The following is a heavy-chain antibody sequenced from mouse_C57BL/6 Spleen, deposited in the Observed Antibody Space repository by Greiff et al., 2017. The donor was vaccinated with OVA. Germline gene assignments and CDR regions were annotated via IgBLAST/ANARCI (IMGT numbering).Heavy chain of an antibody. J-gene: IGHJ3*01. CDR2: IYPGSGST. CDR3: AISTMVTTAWFAY. Sequence: QVQLQQSGAELVKPGASVKMSCKASGYTFTSYWITWVKQRPGQGLEWIGDIYPGSGSTNYNEKFKSKATLTVDTSSSTAYMQLSSLTSEDSAVYYCAISTMVTTAWFAYWGQGTLVTVSA. D-gene: IGHD2-2*01. V-gene: IGHV1-55*01. CDR1: GYTFTSYW.